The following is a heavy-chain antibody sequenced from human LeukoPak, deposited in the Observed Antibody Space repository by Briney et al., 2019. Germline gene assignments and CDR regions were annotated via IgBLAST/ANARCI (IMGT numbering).Heavy chain of an antibody. J-gene: IGHJ4*02. Sequence: KPSETLSLTCTVSGGSISSSSYYWGWIRQPPGKGLEWIGSIYYSGSTYYNPSLKSRVTISVDTSKNQFSLKLSSVTAADTAVYYCATSSIAARSFVYWGQGTLVTVSS. CDR1: GGSISSSSYY. CDR2: IYYSGST. CDR3: ATSSIAARSFVY. D-gene: IGHD6-6*01. V-gene: IGHV4-39*01.